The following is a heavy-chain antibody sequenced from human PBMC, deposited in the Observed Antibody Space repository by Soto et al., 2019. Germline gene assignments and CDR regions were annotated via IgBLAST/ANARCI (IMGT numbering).Heavy chain of an antibody. V-gene: IGHV3-21*01. CDR1: GFRFSTYS. CDR2: ISSRGDT. J-gene: IGHJ6*02. Sequence: SPSPSSAAPGFRFSTYSMTWVRQGALKWLEWVSSISSRGDTYYADSVKGRFTISRDNAKNSVSLQLDSLSAEDAAVYYCAREETSWPLAYGLDVWGQETPVRDSS. CDR3: AREETSWPLAYGLDV.